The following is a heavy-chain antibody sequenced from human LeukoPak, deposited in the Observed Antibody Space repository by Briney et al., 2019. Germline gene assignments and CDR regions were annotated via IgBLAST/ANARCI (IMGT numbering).Heavy chain of an antibody. D-gene: IGHD5/OR15-5a*01. CDR3: ARDASSTDY. CDR1: GFTFSSYS. Sequence: GSLRLSCAASGFTFSSYSMNWVRQAPGKGLEWVSYISSSSSTIYYADSVKGRFTISRDNAKNSLYLQMNSLRAEDTAVYYCARDASSTDYWGQGTLVTVSS. J-gene: IGHJ4*02. V-gene: IGHV3-48*01. CDR2: ISSSSSTI.